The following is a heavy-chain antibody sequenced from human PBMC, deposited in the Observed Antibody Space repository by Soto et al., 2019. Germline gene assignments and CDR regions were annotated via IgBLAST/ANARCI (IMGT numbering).Heavy chain of an antibody. Sequence: PSETLSLTCTVSGGSISSSSYYWGWIRQPPGKGLEWIGEINHSGSTNYNPSLKSRVTISVDTSKNQFSLKLSSVTAADTAVYYCARGEANGYRFGYYYYGMDVWGQGTTVTVSS. CDR2: INHSGST. D-gene: IGHD5-18*01. V-gene: IGHV4-39*07. J-gene: IGHJ6*02. CDR1: GGSISSSSYY. CDR3: ARGEANGYRFGYYYYGMDV.